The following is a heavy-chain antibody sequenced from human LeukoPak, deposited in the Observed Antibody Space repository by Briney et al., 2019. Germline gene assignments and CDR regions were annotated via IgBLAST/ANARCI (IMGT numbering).Heavy chain of an antibody. J-gene: IGHJ5*02. Sequence: GGSLRLSCAASGFTFNNYIMNWVRQAPGKGLEWVSSISSSSDYIYYADSVKGRFTISRDNAKNSLYLQMNSLRAEDTAVYYCARGSGSGWSLGWFDPWGQGTLVTVSS. V-gene: IGHV3-21*01. CDR2: ISSSSDYI. CDR1: GFTFNNYI. D-gene: IGHD6-19*01. CDR3: ARGSGSGWSLGWFDP.